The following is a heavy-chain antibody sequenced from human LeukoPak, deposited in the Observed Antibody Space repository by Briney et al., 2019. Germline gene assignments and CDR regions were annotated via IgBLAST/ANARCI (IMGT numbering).Heavy chain of an antibody. Sequence: GESLRLSCAASGFTFSSYAMTWVRQAPGKGLEWVSVISGSGDTTYYADSVKGRFTISRDNSKNTLYLQMNSLRAEDTAVYYCAKTRPLDSSSWSHGDYWGQGTLVTVSS. J-gene: IGHJ4*02. CDR1: GFTFSSYA. CDR3: AKTRPLDSSSWSHGDY. CDR2: ISGSGDTT. D-gene: IGHD6-13*01. V-gene: IGHV3-23*01.